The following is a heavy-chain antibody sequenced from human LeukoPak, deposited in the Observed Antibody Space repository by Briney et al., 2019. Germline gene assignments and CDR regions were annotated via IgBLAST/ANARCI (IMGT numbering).Heavy chain of an antibody. CDR3: VKDGAGDPTIDY. CDR1: GFTFSSYG. V-gene: IGHV3-30*18. Sequence: GGSLRLSCAASGFTFSSYGMHWVRQAPGKGLEWVAVISYDGNNKYYADSVKGRFTISRDNSKNTLYLQMNSLRAEGTAVYYCVKDGAGDPTIDYWGQGTLVTVSS. CDR2: ISYDGNNK. J-gene: IGHJ4*02. D-gene: IGHD2-21*02.